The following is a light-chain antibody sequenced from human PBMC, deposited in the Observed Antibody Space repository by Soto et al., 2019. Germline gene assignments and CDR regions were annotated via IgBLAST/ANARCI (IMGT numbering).Light chain of an antibody. V-gene: IGKV3-20*01. CDR2: DVS. Sequence: TRSPAPRSVSPGERATLSCRASQSLRSSLAWYQQKPGQAPRLLIYDVSSRATGTPERFSGSGSGTDFTLNIGRLEPEDLAVYYCQQYGTSPHTFGGGTKVDIK. J-gene: IGKJ4*01. CDR3: QQYGTSPHT. CDR1: QSLRSS.